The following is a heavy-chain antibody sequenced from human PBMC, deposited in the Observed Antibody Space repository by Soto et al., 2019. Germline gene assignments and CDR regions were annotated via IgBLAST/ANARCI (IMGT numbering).Heavy chain of an antibody. Sequence: SETLSLTCTVSGGSISSGDYYWSWIRQHPGKGLEWIGYIYHSGSTYYNPSLKSRVTISVDTSKKQFSLKLSAVTAEDTAVYYCARVLVFYGGFDPWGQGTLVTSPQ. CDR3: ARVLVFYGGFDP. CDR2: IYHSGST. V-gene: IGHV4-31*03. J-gene: IGHJ5*02. CDR1: GGSISSGDYY. D-gene: IGHD2-21*02.